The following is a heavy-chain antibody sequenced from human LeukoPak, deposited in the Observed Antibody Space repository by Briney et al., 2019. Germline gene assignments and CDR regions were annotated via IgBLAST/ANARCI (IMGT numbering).Heavy chain of an antibody. CDR2: IKQDGSEK. J-gene: IGHJ4*02. CDR3: ASGLELDY. Sequence: PGGSLRLSCAASGFIVSGDFMSWVRQAPGKGLEWVANIKQDGSEKNYVDSVKGRFTISRDNAKNSLYLQMNSLRAEDTAVYYCASGLELDYWGQGTLVTVSP. CDR1: GFIVSGDF. V-gene: IGHV3-7*03.